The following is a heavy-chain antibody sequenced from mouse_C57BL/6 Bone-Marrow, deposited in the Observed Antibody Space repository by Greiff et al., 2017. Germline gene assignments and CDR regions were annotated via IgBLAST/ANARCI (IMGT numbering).Heavy chain of an antibody. CDR1: GFTFSDYG. V-gene: IGHV5-15*01. CDR2: ISNLAYSI. J-gene: IGHJ4*01. D-gene: IGHD2-3*01. Sequence: EVQLQESGGGLVQPGGSLKLSCAASGFTFSDYGMAWVRQAPRKGPEWVAFISNLAYSIYYADTVTGRFTISRENAKNTLYLEMSSLRSEDTAMYYCARQGYYSYAMDYWGQGTSVTVSS. CDR3: ARQGYYSYAMDY.